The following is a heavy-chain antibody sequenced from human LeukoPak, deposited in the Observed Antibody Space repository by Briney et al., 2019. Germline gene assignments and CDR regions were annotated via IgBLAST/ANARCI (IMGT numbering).Heavy chain of an antibody. CDR1: VGSISSYY. D-gene: IGHD5-18*01. J-gene: IGHJ3*02. V-gene: IGHV4-59*01. CDR3: ARGRGYSYVIDAFDI. Sequence: PSETLSLTCTFSVGSISSYYWSWIRHPPGKGLEWMGYIYYRGSTNYNHSLKSRVTISVDTSKNQFSLKLSSVTAADTAVYYCARGRGYSYVIDAFDIWGQGTMVTVSS. CDR2: IYYRGST.